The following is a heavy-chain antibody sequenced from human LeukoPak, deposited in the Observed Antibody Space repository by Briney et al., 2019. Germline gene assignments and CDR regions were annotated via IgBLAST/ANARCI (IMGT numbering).Heavy chain of an antibody. CDR2: ISHDGSNT. CDR1: GFTFSNHA. D-gene: IGHD3-22*01. CDR3: TKSAAVLYYYDSSDH. J-gene: IGHJ4*02. Sequence: GGSLRLSCATSGFTFSNHAMNWVRQAPGKGPEWVGVISHDGSNTAYAASVKGRITISRDNVKNTLYLEMHSLRVEDTAVYYCTKSAAVLYYYDSSDHWGQGTLVTVSS. V-gene: IGHV3-30*18.